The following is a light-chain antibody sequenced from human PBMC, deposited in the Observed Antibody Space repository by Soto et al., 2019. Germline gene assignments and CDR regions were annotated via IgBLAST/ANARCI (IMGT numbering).Light chain of an antibody. J-gene: IGKJ4*01. CDR2: DVS. CDR3: HHRGHMVT. Sequence: EIVLTQSPATLSLSLGERATLSCRARQSVGNYLGWYQQRPGQAPSLHMPDVSRRATGIPARFSGSGSGTDFTLTISSLEADDVAVYYCHHRGHMVTFGGGTKVEIK. CDR1: QSVGNY. V-gene: IGKV3-11*01.